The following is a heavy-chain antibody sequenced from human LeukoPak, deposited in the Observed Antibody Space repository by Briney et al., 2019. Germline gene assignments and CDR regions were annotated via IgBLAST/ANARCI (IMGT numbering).Heavy chain of an antibody. Sequence: ASVKVSCKASGYAFTSYGISWVRQAPGQGLEWMGWISTFSVNTKYAQKLQDRITMTTDTSTSTAYMELRSLRSDDTAVYYRARESIPMVTVHMAVDYWGQGTLVTVSS. D-gene: IGHD2-21*02. CDR3: ARESIPMVTVHMAVDY. V-gene: IGHV1-18*01. CDR2: ISTFSVNT. J-gene: IGHJ4*02. CDR1: GYAFTSYG.